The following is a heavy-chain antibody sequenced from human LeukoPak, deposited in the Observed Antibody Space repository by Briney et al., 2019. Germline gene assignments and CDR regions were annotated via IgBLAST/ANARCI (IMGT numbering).Heavy chain of an antibody. J-gene: IGHJ5*02. D-gene: IGHD6-13*01. Sequence: ASVEVSCKASGYTFTSYDINWVRQATGQGLEWMGWMNPNSGNTGYAQKFQGRVTMTRNTSISTAYMELSSLRSEDTAVYYCARAKTAAGNWFDPWGQGTLVTVSS. V-gene: IGHV1-8*01. CDR1: GYTFTSYD. CDR3: ARAKTAAGNWFDP. CDR2: MNPNSGNT.